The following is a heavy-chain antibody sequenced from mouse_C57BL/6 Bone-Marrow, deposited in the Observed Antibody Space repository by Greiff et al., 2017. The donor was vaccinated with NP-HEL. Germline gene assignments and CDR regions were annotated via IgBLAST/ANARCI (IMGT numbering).Heavy chain of an antibody. D-gene: IGHD5-1*01. CDR1: GYTFTDYY. CDR2: INPNNGGT. Sequence: VQLQQSGPELVKPGASVKISCKASGYTFTDYYMNWVKQSHGKSLEWIGDINPNNGGTSYNQKFKGKATLTVDKSSSTAYMGLRSLASEDSAVYYCASRYLYWGQGTLVTVSA. V-gene: IGHV1-26*01. CDR3: ASRYLY. J-gene: IGHJ3*01.